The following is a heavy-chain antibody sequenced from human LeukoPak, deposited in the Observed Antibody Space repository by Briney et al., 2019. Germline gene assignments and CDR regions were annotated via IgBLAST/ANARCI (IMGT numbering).Heavy chain of an antibody. CDR1: GFTFSSYA. D-gene: IGHD1-26*01. J-gene: IGHJ5*02. V-gene: IGHV3-23*01. Sequence: GGSLTLSCAASGFTFSSYAMIWVRQAPGKGLEWVSAISGSGGSTYYADSVKGRFTISRDNSKNTLYLQMNSLRAEDTTVYYCAGYSGSLPEWFDPWGQGTLVTVSS. CDR3: AGYSGSLPEWFDP. CDR2: ISGSGGST.